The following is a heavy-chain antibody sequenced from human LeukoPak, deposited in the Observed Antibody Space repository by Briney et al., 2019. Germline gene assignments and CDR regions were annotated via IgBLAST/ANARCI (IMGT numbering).Heavy chain of an antibody. CDR2: IYYSGST. J-gene: IGHJ3*02. CDR3: ARAASLWFHAFDI. CDR1: GGSISSYY. D-gene: IGHD3-10*01. V-gene: IGHV4-59*01. Sequence: SETLSLTCTVSGGSISSYYWSWIRQPPGKGPEWIGYIYYSGSTNYNPSLKSRVTISVDTPKNQFSLKLSSVTAADTAVYYCARAASLWFHAFDIWGQGTMVTVSS.